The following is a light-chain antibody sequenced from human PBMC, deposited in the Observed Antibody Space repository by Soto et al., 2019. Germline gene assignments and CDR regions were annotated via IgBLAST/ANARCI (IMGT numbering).Light chain of an antibody. J-gene: IGLJ2*01. CDR2: EVS. Sequence: QSALTQPASVSGSPGQSITISCTGTSNDIGGYNYVSWYQQHPGEAPKLIIYEVSNRPSGVSNRFSGSKSDNTASLTITGLQAEDEASYYCSSYTITHIPVIFGGRTQLTVL. CDR3: SSYTITHIPVI. CDR1: SNDIGGYNY. V-gene: IGLV2-14*01.